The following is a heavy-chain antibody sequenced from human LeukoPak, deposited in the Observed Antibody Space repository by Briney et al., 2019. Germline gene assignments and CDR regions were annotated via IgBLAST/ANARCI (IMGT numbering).Heavy chain of an antibody. J-gene: IGHJ3*02. CDR1: GGSFSGYY. V-gene: IGHV4-34*01. CDR2: INHSGST. D-gene: IGHD3-10*01. CDR3: ARLTLYTMVRGVITRDI. Sequence: PSETLSLTCAVYGGSFSGYYWSWIRQPPGKGLEWVGEINHSGSTNYNPSLKSRVTISVDTSKNQFSLKLSSVTAADTAVYYCARLTLYTMVRGVITRDIWGQGTMVTVSS.